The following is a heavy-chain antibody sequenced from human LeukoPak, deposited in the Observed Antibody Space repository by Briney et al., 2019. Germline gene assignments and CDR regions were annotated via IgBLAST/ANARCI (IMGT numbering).Heavy chain of an antibody. V-gene: IGHV3-74*01. CDR2: INTDGSSA. D-gene: IGHD6-19*01. J-gene: IGHJ4*02. Sequence: GGSLRLSCAASGFTFSSSWMHWVRQGPGKGLMWVSRINTDGSSATYADSVKGRFTISRDNAKNTLYLQMNSLRAEDTAVYYCARMAVAFDYWGQGTLVTVSS. CDR3: ARMAVAFDY. CDR1: GFTFSSSW.